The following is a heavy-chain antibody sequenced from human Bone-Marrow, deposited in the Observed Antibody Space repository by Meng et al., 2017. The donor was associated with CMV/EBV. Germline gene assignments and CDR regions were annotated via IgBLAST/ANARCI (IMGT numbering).Heavy chain of an antibody. CDR1: GGSVSSGSYY. D-gene: IGHD1-26*01. J-gene: IGHJ6*02. CDR2: IYYSGST. V-gene: IGHV4-61*01. Sequence: SETLSLTCTVSGGSVSSGSYYWSWIRQPPGKGLEWIGYIYYSGSTNYNPSLKSRVTISVDTSKNQFSLKLSSVTAADTAVYYCARGPRIDNVTPPPLYYYYGMDVWGQGPTVTVAS. CDR3: ARGPRIDNVTPPPLYYYYGMDV.